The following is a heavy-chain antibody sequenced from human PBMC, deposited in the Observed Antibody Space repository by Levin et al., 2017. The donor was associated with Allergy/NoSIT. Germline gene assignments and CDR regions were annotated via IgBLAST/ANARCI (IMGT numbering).Heavy chain of an antibody. D-gene: IGHD2-2*01. CDR1: GFTFSSYE. Sequence: PGGSLRLSCAASGFTFSSYEMNWVRQAPGKGLEWVSYISSSGSTIYYADSVKGRFTISRDNAKNSLYLQMNSLRAEDTAVYYCARDCSSTSCYWAVDYWGQGTLVTVSS. CDR2: ISSSGSTI. V-gene: IGHV3-48*03. CDR3: ARDCSSTSCYWAVDY. J-gene: IGHJ4*02.